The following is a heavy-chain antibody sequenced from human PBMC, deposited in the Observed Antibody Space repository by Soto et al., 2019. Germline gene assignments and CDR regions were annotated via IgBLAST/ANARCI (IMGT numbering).Heavy chain of an antibody. CDR2: IYYSGST. Sequence: SETLSLTCTVSGGSISSYYWSWIRQPPGKGLEWIGYIYYSGSTNYNPSLKSRVTISVDTSKNQFSLKLSSVTAADTAVYYCARRVRGDYYGMEVWGQGAKVTVSS. CDR1: GGSISSYY. D-gene: IGHD3-10*01. J-gene: IGHJ6*02. V-gene: IGHV4-59*08. CDR3: ARRVRGDYYGMEV.